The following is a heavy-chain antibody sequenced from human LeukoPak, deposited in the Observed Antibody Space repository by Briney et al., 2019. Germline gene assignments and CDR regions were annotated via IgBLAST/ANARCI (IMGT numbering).Heavy chain of an antibody. CDR3: ARHKSLGYCSSTSCPDAFDI. CDR1: GGSISSSSYY. Sequence: PSETLSLTCTVSGGSISSSSYYWGWIRQPPGKGLEWIGSIYYSGSTYYNPSLKSRVTISVDTSKNQSSLKLSSVTAADTAVYYCARHKSLGYCSSTSCPDAFDIWGQGTMVTVSS. CDR2: IYYSGST. D-gene: IGHD2-2*01. J-gene: IGHJ3*02. V-gene: IGHV4-39*01.